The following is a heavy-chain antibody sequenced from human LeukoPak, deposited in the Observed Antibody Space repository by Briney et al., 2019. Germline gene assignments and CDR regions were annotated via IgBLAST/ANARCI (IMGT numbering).Heavy chain of an antibody. V-gene: IGHV1-18*01. CDR3: ARGAILTRIAAAGTLLY. Sequence: ASVTVSCKASGYTFTIYGISWVRQAPGQGLERMGWISAYNGNTNYAQMLQGRVTMTTDASTSTAYMELRSLRSDDTAVYYCARGAILTRIAAAGTLLYWGQGTLVTVSS. D-gene: IGHD6-13*01. CDR2: ISAYNGNT. J-gene: IGHJ4*02. CDR1: GYTFTIYG.